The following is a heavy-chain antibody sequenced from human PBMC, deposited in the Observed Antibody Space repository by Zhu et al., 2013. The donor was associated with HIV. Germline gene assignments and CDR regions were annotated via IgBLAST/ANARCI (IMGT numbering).Heavy chain of an antibody. CDR3: ARHADS. J-gene: IGHJ4*02. Sequence: QVQLQESGPGLVKSSETLSVTCTVSGYSISSGYYWAWIRQSPGKGPECIGSIYHSGATDYNPSLKSRIIISVDTSQNQFSLRLNSVTAADTAVYYCARHADSWGQGTLVTVSS. V-gene: IGHV4-38-2*02. CDR2: IYHSGAT. CDR1: GYSISSGYY.